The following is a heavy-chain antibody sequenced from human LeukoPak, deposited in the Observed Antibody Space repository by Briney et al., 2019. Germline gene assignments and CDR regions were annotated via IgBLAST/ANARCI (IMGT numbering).Heavy chain of an antibody. CDR1: GYTFTSYG. Sequence: ASVKVSCKASGYTFTSYGISWVRQAPGQGLEWMGWISAYNGNTNYAQKPQGRVTMTTDTSTSTAYMELRSLRSDDTAVYYCARVSITIFGVVGGAFDIWGQGTMVTVSS. CDR3: ARVSITIFGVVGGAFDI. D-gene: IGHD3-3*01. J-gene: IGHJ3*02. V-gene: IGHV1-18*01. CDR2: ISAYNGNT.